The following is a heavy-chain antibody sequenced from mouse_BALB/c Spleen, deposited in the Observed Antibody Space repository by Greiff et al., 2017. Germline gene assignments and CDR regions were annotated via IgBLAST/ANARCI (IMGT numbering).Heavy chain of an antibody. Sequence: VKLMESGPGLVAPSQSLSITCTVSGFSLTSYGVHWVRQPPGKGLEWLGVIWAGGSTNYNSALMSRLSISKDNSKSQVFLKMNSLQTDDTAMYYCARDYYGNVWFAYWGQGTLVTVSA. V-gene: IGHV2-9*02. CDR2: IWAGGST. D-gene: IGHD1-2*01. CDR3: ARDYYGNVWFAY. CDR1: GFSLTSYG. J-gene: IGHJ3*01.